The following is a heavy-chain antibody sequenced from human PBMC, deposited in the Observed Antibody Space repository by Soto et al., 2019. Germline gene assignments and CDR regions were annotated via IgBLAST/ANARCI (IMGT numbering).Heavy chain of an antibody. J-gene: IGHJ4*02. V-gene: IGHV1-8*01. Sequence: ASVKVSCKASGYTFTSYDINWVRQATGQGLEGMGWMNPNSGNTGYAQKFQGRVTMTRNTSISTAYMELSSLRSEDTAVYYCARGRDIVAKILVYWGQGTPVTVYS. D-gene: IGHD5-12*01. CDR2: MNPNSGNT. CDR1: GYTFTSYD. CDR3: ARGRDIVAKILVY.